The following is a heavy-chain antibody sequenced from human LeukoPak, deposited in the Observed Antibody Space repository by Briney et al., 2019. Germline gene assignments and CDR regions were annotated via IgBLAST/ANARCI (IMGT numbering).Heavy chain of an antibody. CDR1: GFTISSYW. Sequence: GGSLRLSCAASGFTISSYWMHWVRQAPGKGLVWVSRIDSDGSSTTYADSVKGRFTISRDNAKNTLYLQMNSLRAEDTAVYYCAREDDSNGYYGFDYWGQGTLVTVSS. D-gene: IGHD3-22*01. CDR2: IDSDGSST. CDR3: AREDDSNGYYGFDY. V-gene: IGHV3-74*01. J-gene: IGHJ4*02.